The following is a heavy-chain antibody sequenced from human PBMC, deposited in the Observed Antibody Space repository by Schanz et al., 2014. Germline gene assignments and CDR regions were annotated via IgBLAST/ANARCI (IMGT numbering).Heavy chain of an antibody. CDR1: GFTASSHS. D-gene: IGHD6-13*01. CDR3: VSQTGSPNY. Sequence: EVQLVESGGGLVKPGGSLRLSCGVSGFTASSHSMNWVRQAPGKGLEWVSSISSRSSHIYYADSVKGRFTVSRDNAKNSVFLQMNSLRVEDTAVYFCVSQTGSPNYWGQGTLVTVSS. J-gene: IGHJ4*02. V-gene: IGHV3-21*02. CDR2: ISSRSSHI.